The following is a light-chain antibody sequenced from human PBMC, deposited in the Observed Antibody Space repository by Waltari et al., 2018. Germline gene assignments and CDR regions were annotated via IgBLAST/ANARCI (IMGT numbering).Light chain of an antibody. CDR1: QSISSY. Sequence: DIQMTQSPSSLSASVGDRVTLTCRASQSISSYLNWYQQKPGKAPKLLIYAASSLQSGVPSRFSGSGSGTDFTLTISSLQPEDFATYYCQQSYSTLGGTFGQGTKVEIK. J-gene: IGKJ1*01. CDR2: AAS. CDR3: QQSYSTLGGT. V-gene: IGKV1-39*01.